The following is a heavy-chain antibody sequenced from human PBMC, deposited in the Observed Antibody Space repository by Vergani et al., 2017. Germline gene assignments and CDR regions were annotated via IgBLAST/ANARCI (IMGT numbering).Heavy chain of an antibody. CDR1: GGSISSYY. CDR2: IYYSGST. Sequence: QVQLQESGPGLVKPSETLSLTCTVSGGSISSYYWSWIRQPPGKGLEWIGYIYYSGSTNYNPSLKSRVTISVDTSKNQFSLKLSSVTAADTAVYYCARGQLSGWYSVGAFDIWGQGTMVTVSS. J-gene: IGHJ3*02. CDR3: ARGQLSGWYSVGAFDI. D-gene: IGHD6-19*01. V-gene: IGHV4-59*01.